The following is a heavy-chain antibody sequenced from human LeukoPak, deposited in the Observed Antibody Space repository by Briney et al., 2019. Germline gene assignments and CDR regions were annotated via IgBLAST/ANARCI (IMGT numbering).Heavy chain of an antibody. Sequence: GGSLRLSCAASGFTFRSYHMGWVRQAPGKGLEWVSAISGSGGSTYYADSVKGRFTISRDDSKNTLYLQMNSLRAEDTAVYYCAKVPADPSEPLPLHSFDIWGQGTMVTVSS. V-gene: IGHV3-23*01. D-gene: IGHD2-2*01. CDR2: ISGSGGST. CDR1: GFTFRSYH. J-gene: IGHJ3*02. CDR3: AKVPADPSEPLPLHSFDI.